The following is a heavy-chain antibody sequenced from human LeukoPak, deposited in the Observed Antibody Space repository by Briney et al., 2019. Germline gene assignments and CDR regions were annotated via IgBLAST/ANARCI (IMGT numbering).Heavy chain of an antibody. J-gene: IGHJ4*02. Sequence: PGGSLRLSCAASGFTFSSYAMSWVRQAPGKGLEWVSGISGSDGSTYYADSVKGRFTISRDNSKNTLYLQMNSLKTEDTAVYYCTTDRPLYDFWSGYYGTYYFDYWGQGTLVTVSS. V-gene: IGHV3-23*01. D-gene: IGHD3-3*01. CDR1: GFTFSSYA. CDR3: TTDRPLYDFWSGYYGTYYFDY. CDR2: ISGSDGST.